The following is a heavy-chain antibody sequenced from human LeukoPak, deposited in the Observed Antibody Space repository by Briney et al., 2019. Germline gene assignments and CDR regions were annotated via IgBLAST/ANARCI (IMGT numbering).Heavy chain of an antibody. CDR1: GFTFSSYA. J-gene: IGHJ5*02. Sequence: GGSLRLSCAASGFTFSSYAMSWVRQAPGKGLEWVSAISGRGGSTYYADSVKGRFTISRDNSKNTLYLQMNSLRAEDTAVYYCAKSIAAAGTGWFDPWGQGTLVTVSS. CDR3: AKSIAAAGTGWFDP. V-gene: IGHV3-23*01. D-gene: IGHD6-13*01. CDR2: ISGRGGST.